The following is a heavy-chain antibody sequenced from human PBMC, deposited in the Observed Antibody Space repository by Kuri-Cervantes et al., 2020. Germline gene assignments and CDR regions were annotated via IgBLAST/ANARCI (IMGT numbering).Heavy chain of an antibody. D-gene: IGHD5-12*01. CDR1: SRSISSSSSY. Sequence: SETLSLTCTVSSRSISSSSSYWGRTRQPPGKGLEWIGSICYSGSTYCNPSLKSRATISVDTSKIQFSLKLSSVTAADTAVYYGARGLTGGYSFDYWGQGTLVTVSS. CDR2: ICYSGST. CDR3: ARGLTGGYSFDY. V-gene: IGHV4-39*01. J-gene: IGHJ4*02.